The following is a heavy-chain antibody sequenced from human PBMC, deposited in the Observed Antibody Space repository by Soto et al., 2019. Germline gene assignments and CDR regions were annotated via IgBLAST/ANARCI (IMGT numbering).Heavy chain of an antibody. J-gene: IGHJ4*02. Sequence: QVQLQQWGAGLLKPSETLSLTCAVYGGSFSGYYWSWIRQPPGKGLEWIGEINHSGSTNYNPSLKSRVTISVDTSKNQFSLKLSSVTAADTAVYYFARGLGRIFDYWGQGTLVTVSS. CDR3: ARGLGRIFDY. CDR2: INHSGST. V-gene: IGHV4-34*01. D-gene: IGHD1-26*01. CDR1: GGSFSGYY.